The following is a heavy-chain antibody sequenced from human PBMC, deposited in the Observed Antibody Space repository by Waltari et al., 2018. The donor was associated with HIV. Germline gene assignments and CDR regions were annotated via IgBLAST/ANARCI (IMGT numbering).Heavy chain of an antibody. CDR1: GVTFSRYS. CDR2: ISSSSSYI. CDR3: ARDRALSTTAGFDY. Sequence: EVQLVESGGGLVKPGGSLRVSCAASGVTFSRYSMNWVRQAPGKGLEWVSSISSSSSYIYYADSVKGRFTISRDNAKNSLYLQMNSLRAEDTAVYYCARDRALSTTAGFDYWGQGTLVTVSS. D-gene: IGHD4-17*01. J-gene: IGHJ4*02. V-gene: IGHV3-21*01.